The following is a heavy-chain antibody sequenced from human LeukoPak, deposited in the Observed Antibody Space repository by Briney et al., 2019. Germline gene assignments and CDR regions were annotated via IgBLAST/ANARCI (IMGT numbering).Heavy chain of an antibody. D-gene: IGHD3-22*01. CDR3: AKDADQGVCYYDSSGYSPFDY. CDR2: ISGSGGST. CDR1: GFTFSSYA. Sequence: GGSLRLSCAASGFTFSSYAMSWVRQAPGKGLEWVSAISGSGGSTYYADSVKGRFTISRDNSKNTLYLQMNSLRAEDTAVYYCAKDADQGVCYYDSSGYSPFDYWGQGTLVTVSS. V-gene: IGHV3-23*01. J-gene: IGHJ4*02.